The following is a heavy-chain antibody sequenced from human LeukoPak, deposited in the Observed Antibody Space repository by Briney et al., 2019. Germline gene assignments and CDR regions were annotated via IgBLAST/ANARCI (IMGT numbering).Heavy chain of an antibody. D-gene: IGHD1-26*01. V-gene: IGHV1-46*01. CDR2: INPSGGST. J-gene: IGHJ3*02. Sequence: GASVKVSCKASGYTFTSYYMHWVRQAPGQGLEWVGIINPSGGSTGYAQKFQGRVTMTRGTSTSTVYMELSSLRSEDTAVYYCGVGATPDAFDIWGQGTMVTVTS. CDR3: GVGATPDAFDI. CDR1: GYTFTSYY.